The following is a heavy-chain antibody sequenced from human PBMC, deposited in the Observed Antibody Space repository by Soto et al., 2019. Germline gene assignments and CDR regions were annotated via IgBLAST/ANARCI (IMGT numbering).Heavy chain of an antibody. CDR2: IYHSGST. CDR1: GGSICSGGYS. D-gene: IGHD6-13*01. Sequence: ASETLSLTCAVCGGSICSGGYSWCWIRQPPGKGLEWIGYIYHSGSTSYNPSLKSRVTIPVDRSKNQFSLKLSSVSSALRLYLQMNSLRAEDTAVYYCARERSSSSWYFDYWGQGTLVTVSS. V-gene: IGHV4-30-2*01. CDR3: NSLRAEDTAVYYCARERSSSSWYFDY. J-gene: IGHJ4*02.